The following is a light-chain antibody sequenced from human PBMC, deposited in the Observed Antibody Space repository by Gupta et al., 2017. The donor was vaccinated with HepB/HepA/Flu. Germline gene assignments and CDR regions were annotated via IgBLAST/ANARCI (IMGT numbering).Light chain of an antibody. CDR3: QQDNDSSWT. CDR1: QSISSW. Sequence: DIQMTQSPSTLSASVGDRVTITCRATQSISSWLAWYQQKPGKAPKVLIYKASKLESGVPSRFSGSGSGTEFTLTISSLQPDDFATYYCQQDNDSSWTFGEGTKVEI. CDR2: KAS. V-gene: IGKV1-5*03. J-gene: IGKJ1*01.